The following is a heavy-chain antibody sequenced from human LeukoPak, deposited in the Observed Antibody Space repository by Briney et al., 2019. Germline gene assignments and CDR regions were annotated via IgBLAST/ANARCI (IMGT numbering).Heavy chain of an antibody. CDR2: ISCSGST. CDR3: ARAYGGNSQYFQH. D-gene: IGHD4-23*01. J-gene: IGHJ1*01. V-gene: IGHV4-39*07. Sequence: SETLSLTCKVSGDSMTSSSYEWAWIRQTPGKGLEWIGTISCSGSTNYNPSLKSRVTISLDTSKNQFSLKLSSVTAADTAVYYCARAYGGNSQYFQHWGQGTLVTVSS. CDR1: GDSMTSSSYE.